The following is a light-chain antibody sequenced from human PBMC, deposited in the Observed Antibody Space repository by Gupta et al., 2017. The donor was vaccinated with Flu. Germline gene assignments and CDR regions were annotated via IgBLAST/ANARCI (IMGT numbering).Light chain of an antibody. CDR2: END. CDR1: SSNIGKNY. Sequence: VTISCSGSSSNIGKNYVSWYQQPPGTAPNPLIYENDKRPSGIPDRFSGSKSGTSATLGITGLQTGDEADYYCATWDSSLLAGVFGGGTTLTVL. J-gene: IGLJ3*02. V-gene: IGLV1-51*02. CDR3: ATWDSSLLAGV.